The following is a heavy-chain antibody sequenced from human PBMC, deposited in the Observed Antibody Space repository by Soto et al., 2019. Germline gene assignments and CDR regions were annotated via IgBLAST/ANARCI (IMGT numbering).Heavy chain of an antibody. D-gene: IGHD3-3*01. CDR1: GFTFRSYA. V-gene: IGHV3-23*01. CDR3: AKLSFGVDNWFDP. J-gene: IGHJ5*02. Sequence: PGGSLRLSCAASGFTFRSYAMTGVCQAPGKGLEWVSAISGSSGSTYYADSVKGRFTISRDNSKNTLYLQMNSLRAEDTAVYYCAKLSFGVDNWFDPWGQGTLVTVSS. CDR2: ISGSSGST.